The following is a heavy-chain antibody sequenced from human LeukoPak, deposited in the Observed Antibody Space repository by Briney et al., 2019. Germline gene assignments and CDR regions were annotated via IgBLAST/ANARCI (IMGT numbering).Heavy chain of an antibody. V-gene: IGHV3-7*02. CDR1: GFTFNRYC. CDR2: IKEDGSEK. J-gene: IGHJ6*02. Sequence: GGSLRLSCAASGFTFNRYCISWVRQAPGKGLEWVANIKEDGSEKYYVDSVKGRFTMSRDNAKNSLYLQMNSLRVEDTAVYYCAKNGGPHGMDVWGQGTTVTVSS. D-gene: IGHD3-16*01. CDR3: AKNGGPHGMDV.